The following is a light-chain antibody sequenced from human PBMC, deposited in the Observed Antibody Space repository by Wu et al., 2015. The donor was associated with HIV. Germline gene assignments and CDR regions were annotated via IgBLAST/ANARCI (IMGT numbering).Light chain of an antibody. Sequence: IVLTQSPDNVSVSPGARVILSCRASESVRNGYLAWFQQKAGQAPRLLIYDASKRATDIPVRFSGSGSGTDFTLTIDSLEPEDFAVYYCQQRGDTPRTFGRGTRVEVK. CDR1: ESVRNGY. V-gene: IGKV3-11*01. CDR3: QQRGDTPRT. J-gene: IGKJ1*01. CDR2: DAS.